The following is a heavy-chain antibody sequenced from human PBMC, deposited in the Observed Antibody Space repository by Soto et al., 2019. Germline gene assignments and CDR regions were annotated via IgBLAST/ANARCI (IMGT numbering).Heavy chain of an antibody. Sequence: QVQLQESGPGLVKPSQTLSLTCTVSGVSISSGGYYWSWIRQHPGKGLEWIGYIYYSGSTYYNPSLKSRVTISVDTSKNQFSLKLSSVTAADTAVYYCARDARGDYYYGMAVWGHGTTVTVSS. V-gene: IGHV4-31*03. J-gene: IGHJ6*02. CDR3: ARDARGDYYYGMAV. CDR2: IYYSGST. D-gene: IGHD2-15*01. CDR1: GVSISSGGYY.